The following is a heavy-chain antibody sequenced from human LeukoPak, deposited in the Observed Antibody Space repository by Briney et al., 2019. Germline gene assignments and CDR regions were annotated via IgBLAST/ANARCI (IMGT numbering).Heavy chain of an antibody. CDR3: ARDAATIHFDY. V-gene: IGHV7-4-1*02. D-gene: IGHD5-12*01. CDR1: GYTFTPYS. J-gene: IGHJ4*02. Sequence: ASVKVSCKASGYTFTPYSINWLRQAPGQGLEWIGWINTNTGNPTYAQDFTGRFVFSLDTSVSTAYLQISGLKAEDTAVYYCARDAATIHFDYWGQGTLVTVSS. CDR2: INTNTGNP.